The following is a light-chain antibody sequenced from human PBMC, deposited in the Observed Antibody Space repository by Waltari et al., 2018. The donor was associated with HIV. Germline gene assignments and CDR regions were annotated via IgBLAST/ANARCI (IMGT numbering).Light chain of an antibody. V-gene: IGLV2-23*02. J-gene: IGLJ3*02. CDR2: EVT. Sequence: QSALTQPASVSGSPGPSIPISCTGTSSDVGRYNLVSWYQQHPGKAPKPMIYEVTKRPSGVSNRFSGSKSGNTASLTISGLQAEDEADYYCNSYATGSAWVFGGGTKLTVL. CDR3: NSYATGSAWV. CDR1: SSDVGRYNL.